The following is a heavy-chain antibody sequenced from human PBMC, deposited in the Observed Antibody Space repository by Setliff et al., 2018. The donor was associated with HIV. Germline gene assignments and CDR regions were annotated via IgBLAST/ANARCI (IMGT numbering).Heavy chain of an antibody. Sequence: PSETLSLTCTVSGGSISNYYWSWIRQPAGKGLEWIGRIYTSGSTNYNPSLKSRVTMSVDTSKNQFSLRLTSVTAADTAVYFCARDRHSSGLGSYGPWGPGILVTVSS. J-gene: IGHJ5*02. D-gene: IGHD3-10*01. CDR2: IYTSGST. V-gene: IGHV4-4*07. CDR1: GGSISNYY. CDR3: ARDRHSSGLGSYGP.